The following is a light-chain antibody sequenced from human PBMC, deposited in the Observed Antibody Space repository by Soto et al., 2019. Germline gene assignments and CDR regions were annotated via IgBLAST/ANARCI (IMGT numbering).Light chain of an antibody. J-gene: IGKJ5*01. CDR3: QQSYGTPIT. V-gene: IGKV1-39*01. Sequence: DIQMTQSPSSLSASVGDRVTITCRASQSIISYLNWYQQKPGKAPRLLIYAASSLQSGVPSRFSGSGSGTDFTLTISSLQPEDFATYYCQQSYGTPITFGQGTRLAIK. CDR1: QSIISY. CDR2: AAS.